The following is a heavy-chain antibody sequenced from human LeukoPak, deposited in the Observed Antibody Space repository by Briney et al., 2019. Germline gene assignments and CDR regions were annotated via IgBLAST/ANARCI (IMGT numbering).Heavy chain of an antibody. CDR2: IIPIFGTA. Sequence: SVKVSCKASGGTFSSYVISWVRQAPGQGLEWMGGIIPIFGTANYAQKFQGRVTITADESTSTAYMELSRLRSEDTAVYYCARALLRYCSSTSCYWFDPWGQGTLVTVSS. D-gene: IGHD2-2*01. V-gene: IGHV1-69*13. J-gene: IGHJ5*02. CDR3: ARALLRYCSSTSCYWFDP. CDR1: GGTFSSYV.